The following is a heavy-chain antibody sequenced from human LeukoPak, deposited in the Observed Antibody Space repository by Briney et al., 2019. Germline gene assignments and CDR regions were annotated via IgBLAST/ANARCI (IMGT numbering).Heavy chain of an antibody. J-gene: IGHJ4*02. CDR1: GFTFDDYV. V-gene: IGHV3-43*02. CDR3: AKGGYSGYEEGPYSFGI. D-gene: IGHD5-12*01. CDR2: INADTTGT. Sequence: GGSLRLSCTASGFTFDDYVIHWVRQAPGKGLEWVSLINADTTGTYYADSVKGRFTISRDNSKKSLYLQMNSLRVDDTALYYCAKGGYSGYEEGPYSFGIWGQGTLVTVSS.